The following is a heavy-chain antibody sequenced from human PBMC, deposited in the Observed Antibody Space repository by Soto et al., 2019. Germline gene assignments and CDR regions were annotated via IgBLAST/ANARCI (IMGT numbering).Heavy chain of an antibody. J-gene: IGHJ4*01. Sequence: SETLSLTCSVSGASLSSYYWTWIRQPPGKGLEWIGHIYNSGTTEYNPSLKSRVTISLDMSKNHFSLKLSSVTAADTAVYYCVRNGYYCLDHWGHGTPVTVSS. CDR3: VRNGYYCLDH. D-gene: IGHD3-3*01. CDR2: IYNSGTT. V-gene: IGHV4-59*01. CDR1: GASLSSYY.